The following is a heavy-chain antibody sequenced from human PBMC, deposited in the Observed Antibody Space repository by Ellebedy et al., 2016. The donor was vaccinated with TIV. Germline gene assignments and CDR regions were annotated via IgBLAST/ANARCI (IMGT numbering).Heavy chain of an antibody. D-gene: IGHD5/OR15-5a*01. Sequence: PGGSLRLSCAASGFIFSDYEMNWVRQAPGKGLEWVSYIISSGNIIYYPDSVKGRFTISRDNAKNSLYLQMSSLRAEDTAIYYCARDYMSTVDAFDLWGQGTMVTVSS. CDR3: ARDYMSTVDAFDL. V-gene: IGHV3-48*03. J-gene: IGHJ3*01. CDR1: GFIFSDYE. CDR2: IISSGNII.